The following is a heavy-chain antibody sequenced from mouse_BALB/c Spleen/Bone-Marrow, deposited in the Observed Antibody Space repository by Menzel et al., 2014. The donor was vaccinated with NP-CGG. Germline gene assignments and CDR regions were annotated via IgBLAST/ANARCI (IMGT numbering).Heavy chain of an antibody. CDR1: GYTFTGYW. CDR2: INPSTGYT. Sequence: VQLQQSGAELAKPGASVKMSCKASGYTFTGYWMHWVKQRPGQGLEWIGYINPSTGYTEYNQKFKDKATLTADKSSSTAYMQLSSLASEDSAVYYCASNWDVDWGQGTTLTVSS. J-gene: IGHJ2*01. CDR3: ASNWDVD. D-gene: IGHD4-1*01. V-gene: IGHV1-7*01.